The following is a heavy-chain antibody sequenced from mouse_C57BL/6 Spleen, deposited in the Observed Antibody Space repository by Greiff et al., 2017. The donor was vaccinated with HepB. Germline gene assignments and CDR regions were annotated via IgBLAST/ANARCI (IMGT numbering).Heavy chain of an antibody. CDR1: GYAFSSYW. D-gene: IGHD5-2*01. CDR3: ARKGIRYYAMDY. V-gene: IGHV1-80*01. CDR2: IYPGDGDT. J-gene: IGHJ4*01. Sequence: VQLQQSGAELVKPGASVKISCKASGYAFSSYWMNWVKQRPGKGLEWIGQIYPGDGDTNYNGKFKGKATLTADKSSSTAYMQLSSLTSEDSAVYFCARKGIRYYAMDYWGQGTSVTVSS.